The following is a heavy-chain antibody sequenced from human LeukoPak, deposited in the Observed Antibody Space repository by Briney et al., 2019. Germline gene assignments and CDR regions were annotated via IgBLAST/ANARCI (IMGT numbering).Heavy chain of an antibody. Sequence: GGSLRLSCAASGFSVSSNYVSWVRQAPGKGLEWASVIYSGGTTYYADSIKGRFTISRDNSKNTLCLQMNSLRAEDTAVYYCAGRYDSSGYPLHWGQGTLVTVSS. CDR2: IYSGGTT. CDR3: AGRYDSSGYPLH. D-gene: IGHD3-22*01. CDR1: GFSVSSNY. V-gene: IGHV3-53*01. J-gene: IGHJ4*02.